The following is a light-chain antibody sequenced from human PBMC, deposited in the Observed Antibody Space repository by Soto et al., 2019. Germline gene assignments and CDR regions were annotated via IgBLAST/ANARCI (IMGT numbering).Light chain of an antibody. CDR3: SSYTSSSTPYV. CDR1: SSDVGGYNY. J-gene: IGLJ1*01. Sequence: QSVLTQPASVSGSPGQSITISCTGTSSDVGGYNYVSSYQQHPGKAPKLMIYEVSNRPSGVSNRFSGSKSGNTASLTISGPQAEDEADYYCSSYTSSSTPYVFGTGTKVTVL. CDR2: EVS. V-gene: IGLV2-14*01.